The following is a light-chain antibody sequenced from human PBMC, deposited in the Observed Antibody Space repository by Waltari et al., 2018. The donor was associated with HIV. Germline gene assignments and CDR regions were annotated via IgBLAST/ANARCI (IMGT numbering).Light chain of an antibody. V-gene: IGLV2-18*02. CDR2: DVS. CDR1: SSDVGNYNK. J-gene: IGLJ2*01. Sequence: QSALTQPPSVSGSLGQSVTISCTGTSSDVGNYNKVSWYQQSPGTAPKRLIYDVSNRPSGVPYRFSGSKSGNTASLTISGLQAEDEADYYCSSFTTSSTVVFGGVTKLTVL. CDR3: SSFTTSSTVV.